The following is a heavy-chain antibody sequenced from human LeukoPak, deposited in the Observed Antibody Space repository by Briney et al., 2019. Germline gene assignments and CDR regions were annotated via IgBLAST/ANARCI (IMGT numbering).Heavy chain of an antibody. CDR3: ARDRWSGYDLGYFDY. V-gene: IGHV3-33*01. D-gene: IGHD5-12*01. Sequence: PGRSLRLSCAASGFTFSSYGMHWVRQAPGKGLEWVAVIWYDGSNKYYADSVKGRFTISRDNSKNTLYLQMNSLRAEDTAVYYCARDRWSGYDLGYFDYWGQGTLVTVSS. CDR1: GFTFSSYG. CDR2: IWYDGSNK. J-gene: IGHJ4*02.